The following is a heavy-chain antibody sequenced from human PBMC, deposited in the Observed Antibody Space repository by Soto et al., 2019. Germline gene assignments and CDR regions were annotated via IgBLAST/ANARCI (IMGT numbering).Heavy chain of an antibody. CDR3: ARAPVSVWYYYDSSGYRDAFDI. D-gene: IGHD3-22*01. V-gene: IGHV1-3*01. J-gene: IGHJ3*02. CDR1: VYTFTSYA. Sequence: ASVKVSCKASVYTFTSYAMHCVLQAPGQRLEWMGWINAGNGNTKYSQKFQGRVTITRDTSASTAYMELSSLRSEDTAVYYCARAPVSVWYYYDSSGYRDAFDIWGQGTMVTVSS. CDR2: INAGNGNT.